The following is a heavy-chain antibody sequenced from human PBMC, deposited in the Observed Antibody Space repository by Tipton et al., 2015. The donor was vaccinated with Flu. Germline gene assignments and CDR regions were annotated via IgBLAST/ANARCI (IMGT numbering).Heavy chain of an antibody. Sequence: LRLSCVVYGGSFSGYYWTYIRQPPGKRLEWIGEINHSGSTNYNPSLKSRVTISADTSKSQFSLKLRSVTAADTAVYYCARLSYYDVDLKNFYFDYWGQGALVTVSS. D-gene: IGHD3-10*02. CDR1: GGSFSGYY. V-gene: IGHV4-34*01. CDR3: ARLSYYDVDLKNFYFDY. J-gene: IGHJ4*02. CDR2: INHSGST.